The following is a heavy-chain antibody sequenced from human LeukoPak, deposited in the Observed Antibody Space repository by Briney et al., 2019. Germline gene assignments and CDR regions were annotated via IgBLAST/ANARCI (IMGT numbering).Heavy chain of an antibody. CDR2: IIPIFGTA. V-gene: IGHV1-69*06. Sequence: GSSVKVSCKASGGTFSSYAISWVRQAPGQGLEWMGGIIPIFGTANYAQKFQGRVTITADKSTSTAYMELSSLRAEDTAVYYCAKSITGTTKGCFDYWGQGTLVTVSS. D-gene: IGHD1-7*01. J-gene: IGHJ4*02. CDR3: AKSITGTTKGCFDY. CDR1: GGTFSSYA.